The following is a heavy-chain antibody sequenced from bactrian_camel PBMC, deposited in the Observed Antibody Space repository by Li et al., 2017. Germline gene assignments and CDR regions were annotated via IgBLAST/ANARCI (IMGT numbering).Heavy chain of an antibody. J-gene: IGHJ4*01. D-gene: IGHD3*01. V-gene: IGHV3S40*01. CDR2: INGMTGIT. Sequence: DVQLVESGGGLVQPGGSLRLSCAASGFAFSSNAMTWVRQAPGKGLEWVSTINGMTGITYYADSVKGRFTISRDDAKNMLYLQLNSLKTEDTAMYYCTYGWKTTNNEYPNKGLGTQVTVS. CDR1: GFAFSSNA.